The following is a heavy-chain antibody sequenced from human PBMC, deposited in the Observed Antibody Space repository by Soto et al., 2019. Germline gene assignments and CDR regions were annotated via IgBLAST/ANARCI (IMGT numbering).Heavy chain of an antibody. Sequence: GGSLRLSCAASGFTFSSYAMSWVRQAPGKGLEWVSAISGSGGSTYYADSVKGRFTISRDNSKNTLYLQMNSLRAEDTAVYYCAREGYDFWSGYYTGYYYYYMDVWGKGTTVTVSS. J-gene: IGHJ6*03. D-gene: IGHD3-3*01. V-gene: IGHV3-23*01. CDR1: GFTFSSYA. CDR3: AREGYDFWSGYYTGYYYYYMDV. CDR2: ISGSGGST.